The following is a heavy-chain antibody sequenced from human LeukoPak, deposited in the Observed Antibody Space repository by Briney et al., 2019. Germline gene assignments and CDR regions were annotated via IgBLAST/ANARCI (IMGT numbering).Heavy chain of an antibody. Sequence: SETLSLTCTVSGGSISPYYWSWIRQPPGKGLEWLGYIYYSGNTDYNPSLKSRVAISLDTSKNQFSLKPSSVTAADTAVYYCARSTGSTMLIDYWGQGTLVTVSS. CDR2: IYYSGNT. J-gene: IGHJ4*02. D-gene: IGHD3-16*01. CDR1: GGSISPYY. V-gene: IGHV4-59*01. CDR3: ARSTGSTMLIDY.